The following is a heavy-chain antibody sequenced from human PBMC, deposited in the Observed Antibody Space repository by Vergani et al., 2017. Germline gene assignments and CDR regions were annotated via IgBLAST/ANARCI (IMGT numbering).Heavy chain of an antibody. CDR3: ARDSVRRYYGSGSYYKGNHYYYYYGMDV. Sequence: QLVESGGGWVQPGGSVRLSCAASGFTFSACPMTWVRQAPGKGLEWVSAISSSSSYIYYADSVKGRFTISRDNAKNSLYLQMNSLRAEDTAVYYCARDSVRRYYGSGSYYKGNHYYYYYGMDVWGQGTTVTVSS. CDR1: GFTFSACP. J-gene: IGHJ6*02. CDR2: ISSSSSYI. V-gene: IGHV3-21*02. D-gene: IGHD3-10*01.